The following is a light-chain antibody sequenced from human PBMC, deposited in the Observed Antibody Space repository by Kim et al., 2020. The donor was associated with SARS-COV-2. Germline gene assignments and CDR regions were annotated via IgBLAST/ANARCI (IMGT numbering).Light chain of an antibody. Sequence: RQTATPTCTGNSNNVGYEGAAWLQQHQGHPPKLLSNRKNNRPSGISERFSASRSGNTASLTITGLQPEDEADYYCSAWDSSLSAWVFGGGTQLTVL. CDR1: SNNVGYEG. J-gene: IGLJ3*02. V-gene: IGLV10-54*04. CDR2: RKN. CDR3: SAWDSSLSAWV.